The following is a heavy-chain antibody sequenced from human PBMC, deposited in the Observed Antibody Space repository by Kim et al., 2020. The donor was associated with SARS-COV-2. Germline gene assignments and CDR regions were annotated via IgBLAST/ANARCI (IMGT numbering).Heavy chain of an antibody. CDR3: ASRLRSYYYYMDV. Sequence: YNPSLKSRVTISVDTSKNQFSLKLSSVTAADTAVYYCASRLRSYYYYMDVWGKGTTVTVSS. J-gene: IGHJ6*03. D-gene: IGHD4-17*01. V-gene: IGHV4-59*01.